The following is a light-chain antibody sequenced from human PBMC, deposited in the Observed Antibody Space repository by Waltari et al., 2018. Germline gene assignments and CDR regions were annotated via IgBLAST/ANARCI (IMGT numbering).Light chain of an antibody. Sequence: SSELTQDPAVSVAMGQTVTITCQGNGLRSYYASWYQQRPGQAPILIMHDKNNRPSGVPDRFSGSNSDNTASLTITGAKAEDEASYYCHSRDASGVGGSFGGGTKLTAL. CDR3: HSRDASGVGGS. CDR2: DKN. J-gene: IGLJ2*01. V-gene: IGLV3-19*01. CDR1: GLRSYY.